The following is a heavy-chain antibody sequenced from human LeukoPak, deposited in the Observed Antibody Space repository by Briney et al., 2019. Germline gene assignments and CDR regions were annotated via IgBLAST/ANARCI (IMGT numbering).Heavy chain of an antibody. Sequence: SETLSLTCTVSGSSISSGYYWGWIRQPPGKGLEWIGAIYHTGSTYYSPSLKSRVTISVDTSKNQFSLKLSSVTAADTAVYYCARDYQGGYGDKTVDYWGQGTLVTVSS. CDR2: IYHTGST. V-gene: IGHV4-38-2*02. CDR3: ARDYQGGYGDKTVDY. J-gene: IGHJ4*02. D-gene: IGHD5-18*01. CDR1: GSSISSGYY.